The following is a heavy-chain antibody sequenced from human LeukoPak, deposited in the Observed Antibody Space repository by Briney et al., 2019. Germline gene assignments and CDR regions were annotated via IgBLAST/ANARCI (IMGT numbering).Heavy chain of an antibody. CDR3: AKDTTDFDC. CDR1: GFTFSSYA. Sequence: GGSLRLSCAASGFTFSSYAMSWVRQAPGKGLEWASSISGSGGSTYYADSVKGRFTISRDNSKNTLYLQMNSLRAEDTALYYCAKDTTDFDCWGQGTLVTVSS. CDR2: ISGSGGST. J-gene: IGHJ4*02. V-gene: IGHV3-23*01. D-gene: IGHD1-1*01.